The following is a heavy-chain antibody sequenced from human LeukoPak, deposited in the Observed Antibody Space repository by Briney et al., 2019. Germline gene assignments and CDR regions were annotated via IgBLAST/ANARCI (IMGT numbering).Heavy chain of an antibody. CDR2: INPNSGGT. CDR3: ARDMAAAGTGWFDP. V-gene: IGHV1-2*02. Sequence: VKVSCKASGYTFTGYYMHWVRQAPGQGLEWMGWINPNSGGTNYAQKFQGRVTMTRDTSISTAYMELSRLRSDDTAVYYCARDMAAAGTGWFDPWGQGTLATVSS. D-gene: IGHD6-13*01. CDR1: GYTFTGYY. J-gene: IGHJ5*02.